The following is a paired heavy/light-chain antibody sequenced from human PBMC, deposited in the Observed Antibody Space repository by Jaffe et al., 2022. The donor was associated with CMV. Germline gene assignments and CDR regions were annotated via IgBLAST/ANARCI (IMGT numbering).Heavy chain of an antibody. Sequence: QVQLVESGGGLVKPGGSLRLSCAASGFTFSDYYMSWIRQAPGKGLEWVSYIDSSGSNIYYADSVKGRFTISRDNAKNSVFLQMNSLRAEDTAVYYCARVLAGGPSGLPDYWGQGTLVTVSS. V-gene: IGHV3-11*01. CDR1: GFTFSDYY. CDR2: IDSSGSNI. CDR3: ARVLAGGPSGLPDY. J-gene: IGHJ4*02. D-gene: IGHD3-10*01.
Light chain of an antibody. CDR3: QQYNNWPPAWT. J-gene: IGKJ1*01. V-gene: IGKV3-15*01. Sequence: EIVMTQSPATLSVSPGERATLSCRASQSVSSNLAWYQQKPGQAPRLLIYGASTRATGIPARFSGSGSGTEFTLTISSLQSEDFAVYYCQQYNNWPPAWTFGQGTKVEIK. CDR2: GAS. CDR1: QSVSSN.